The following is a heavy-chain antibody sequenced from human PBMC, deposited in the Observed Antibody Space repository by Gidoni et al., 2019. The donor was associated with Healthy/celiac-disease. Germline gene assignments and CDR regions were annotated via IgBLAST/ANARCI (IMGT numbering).Heavy chain of an antibody. J-gene: IGHJ3*02. Sequence: QVQLVESGGGVFQPGRSLRLSCAASGFTFSRYGMHWVRQAPGKGLEWLAVIWYDGSNKYYADSVKGRFTISRDNSKNTLYLQMNSLRAEDTAVYYCARDHQAFDIWGQGTMVTVSS. V-gene: IGHV3-33*01. CDR2: IWYDGSNK. CDR1: GFTFSRYG. CDR3: ARDHQAFDI.